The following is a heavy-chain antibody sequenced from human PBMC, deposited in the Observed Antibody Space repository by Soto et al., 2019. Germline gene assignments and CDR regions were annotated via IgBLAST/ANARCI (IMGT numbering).Heavy chain of an antibody. J-gene: IGHJ4*02. V-gene: IGHV3-9*01. CDR2: ISWNSGSI. CDR3: AKSRAVTGPLDY. CDR1: GFTFDDYA. D-gene: IGHD6-19*01. Sequence: QPVWSLRLSCAASGFTFDDYAMHWFLQAPGKGLEWVSGISWNSGSIGYADSVKGRFTISRDNAKNSLYLQMNSLRAEDTALYYCAKSRAVTGPLDYWGQGTMVTVSS.